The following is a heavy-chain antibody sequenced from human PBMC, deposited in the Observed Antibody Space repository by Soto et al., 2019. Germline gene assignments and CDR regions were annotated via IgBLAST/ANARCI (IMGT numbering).Heavy chain of an antibody. J-gene: IGHJ6*02. D-gene: IGHD1-26*01. V-gene: IGHV5-51*01. CDR3: ASNSFPGGATFYYNGMDV. CDR1: RYSFTSYW. Sequence: GESLKISCNGSRYSFTSYWIGLVRPKPCKGLEWMRLIYPGESETTSSPSFQGQVTLSADKSISTAWLQWSSLKASDTAMYYCASNSFPGGATFYYNGMDVWGQGTTVTVSS. CDR2: IYPGESET.